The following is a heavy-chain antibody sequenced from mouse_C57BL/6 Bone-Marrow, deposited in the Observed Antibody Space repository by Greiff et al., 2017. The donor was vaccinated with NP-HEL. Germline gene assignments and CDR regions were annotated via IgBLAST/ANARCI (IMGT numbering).Heavy chain of an antibody. V-gene: IGHV1-55*01. CDR3: AVYYGSYYYAMGY. J-gene: IGHJ4*01. CDR1: GYTFTSYW. D-gene: IGHD2-1*01. CDR2: IYPGSGST. Sequence: QVQLQQPGAELVKPGASVKMSCKASGYTFTSYWITWVKQRPGQGLEWIGDIYPGSGSTNYNEKFKSKATLTVDTSSSTAYMQLSSLTSEDSSVYYCAVYYGSYYYAMGYWGQGTSVTVSS.